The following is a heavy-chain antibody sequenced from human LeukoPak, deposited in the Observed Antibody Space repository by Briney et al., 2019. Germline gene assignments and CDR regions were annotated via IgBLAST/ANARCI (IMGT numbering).Heavy chain of an antibody. CDR3: ARSDADYFDY. V-gene: IGHV3-48*03. Sequence: GGSLRLSCAASGFTFSSYEMNWVRQAPGKGLEWVSYISSSGSTIYYADSVKGRFTISRDNAKNSLYLQMNSLRAEDTAVYYCARSDADYFDYWGQGTLVTVSS. CDR2: ISSSGSTI. CDR1: GFTFSSYE. J-gene: IGHJ4*02.